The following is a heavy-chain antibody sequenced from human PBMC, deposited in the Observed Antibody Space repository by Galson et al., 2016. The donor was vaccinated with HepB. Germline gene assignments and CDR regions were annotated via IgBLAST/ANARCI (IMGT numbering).Heavy chain of an antibody. J-gene: IGHJ4*02. D-gene: IGHD2/OR15-2a*01. CDR2: DSMDGRRK. CDR3: AKRHEYCPPVGCSVDS. V-gene: IGHV3-30*18. Sequence: SLRLSCAASGFTFIRRGMHWVRQAPGKGLEWVAADSMDGRRKFYADSVKGRFTISRDNSNNMLFLQMSSLRVDDTAVYYCAKRHEYCPPVGCSVDSWGQGTLVSVSS. CDR1: GFTFIRRG.